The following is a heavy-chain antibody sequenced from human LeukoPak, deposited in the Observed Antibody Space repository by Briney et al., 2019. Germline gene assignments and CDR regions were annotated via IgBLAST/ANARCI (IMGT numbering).Heavy chain of an antibody. Sequence: SETLSLTCTVSGGSISSYYWSWIRQPPGKGLEWIGYIYTSGSTNYNPSLKSRVTISVDTSKNQFSLKLSSVTAADTAVYYCARRANGYYYDSSGYPAGYMDVWGKGTTVTVSS. CDR2: IYTSGST. D-gene: IGHD3-22*01. CDR3: ARRANGYYYDSSGYPAGYMDV. V-gene: IGHV4-4*09. CDR1: GGSISSYY. J-gene: IGHJ6*03.